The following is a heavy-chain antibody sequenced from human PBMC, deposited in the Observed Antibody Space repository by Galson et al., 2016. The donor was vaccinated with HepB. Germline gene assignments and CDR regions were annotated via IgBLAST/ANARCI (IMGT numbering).Heavy chain of an antibody. Sequence: SLRLSCAASGFTFSNYAMTWVRQAQGQGLEWVSPPSAGGGTTYYADSVKGRFTISTDNSTNTLYLQMNILRAEETAIYYFAKMGLGRWLQLLTFDSWGQGTLVTVSS. CDR2: PSAGGGTT. CDR1: GFTFSNYA. D-gene: IGHD5-24*01. CDR3: AKMGLGRWLQLLTFDS. J-gene: IGHJ4*02. V-gene: IGHV3-23*01.